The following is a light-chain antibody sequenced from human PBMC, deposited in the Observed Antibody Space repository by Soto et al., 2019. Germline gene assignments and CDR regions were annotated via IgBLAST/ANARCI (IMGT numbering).Light chain of an antibody. J-gene: IGLJ2*01. Sequence: QSALTQPASVSGSPGQSITISCTGTSSDVGGYNYVSWYQQHPGKAPKLMIYEVSNRPSGVSNRFSGSKSGNTASLTISGRQAEYEADYYCSSYTSSSTLVFGGGTKVTVL. CDR1: SSDVGGYNY. V-gene: IGLV2-14*01. CDR2: EVS. CDR3: SSYTSSSTLV.